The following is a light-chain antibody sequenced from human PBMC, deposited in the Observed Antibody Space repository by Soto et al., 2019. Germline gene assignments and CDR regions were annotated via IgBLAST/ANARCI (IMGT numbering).Light chain of an antibody. V-gene: IGKV3-20*01. Sequence: EIVLTQSPGTLSLSPGERATLSCRASQSVSSSYVAWYQQTPGQAPRLLIYGASSRATGIPDRFSGSGSGTDFTLTISRLEAEDFAVYYCQQYGSSAWTFGQGTKVEIK. CDR2: GAS. J-gene: IGKJ1*01. CDR1: QSVSSSY. CDR3: QQYGSSAWT.